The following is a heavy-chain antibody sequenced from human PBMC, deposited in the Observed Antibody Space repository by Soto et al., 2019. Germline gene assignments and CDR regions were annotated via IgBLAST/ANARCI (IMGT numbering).Heavy chain of an antibody. V-gene: IGHV1-46*01. CDR2: INFSGGSP. D-gene: IGHD3-10*01. CDR1: GYTFTSYY. CDR3: ARTNVLLGGAFDY. Sequence: GASVKVSCKASGYTFTSYYIHWVRQAPGQGLEWMGIINFSGGSPTYAQKFQGRVTMTRDTSTSTVYTVYMELSSLRSEDTAVYYCARTNVLLGGAFDYWGQGTLVTVSS. J-gene: IGHJ4*02.